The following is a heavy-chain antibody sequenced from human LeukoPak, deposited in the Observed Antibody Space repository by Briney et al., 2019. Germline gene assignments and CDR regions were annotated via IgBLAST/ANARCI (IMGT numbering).Heavy chain of an antibody. J-gene: IGHJ4*02. CDR3: AKHGASSGINFDY. CDR2: ISYDGSNK. Sequence: GGSLRLSCAASGFTFSSYGMHWVRQAPGKGLEWVAVISYDGSNKYYADSVEGRFTISRDNSKNTLYLQMNSLRAEDTAVYYCAKHGASSGINFDYWGQGTLVTVSS. V-gene: IGHV3-30*18. D-gene: IGHD3-22*01. CDR1: GFTFSSYG.